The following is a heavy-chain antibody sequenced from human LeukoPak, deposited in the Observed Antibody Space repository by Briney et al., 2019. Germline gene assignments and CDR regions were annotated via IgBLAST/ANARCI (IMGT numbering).Heavy chain of an antibody. Sequence: GASVKVSCKVSGYTLTQLSMHWVRQAPGKGLEWMGGFDPEDGETIYAQKFQGRVTMTEDTSTDTAYMELSRLRSDDTAVYYCARAHASLRITMIVVGEHAFDIWGQGTMVTVSS. J-gene: IGHJ3*02. D-gene: IGHD3-22*01. CDR1: GYTLTQLS. CDR3: ARAHASLRITMIVVGEHAFDI. CDR2: FDPEDGET. V-gene: IGHV1-24*01.